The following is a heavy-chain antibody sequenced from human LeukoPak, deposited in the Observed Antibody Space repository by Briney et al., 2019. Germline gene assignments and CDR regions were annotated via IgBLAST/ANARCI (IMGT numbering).Heavy chain of an antibody. Sequence: SETLSLTCAVYGGSFSGYYWSWIRQPPGKGLEWIGEINHSGSTNYNPSLKSRVTISVDTSKNQFSLKLSSVTAADTAAYYCASDYGGNSGDAFDIWGQGTMVTVSS. CDR3: ASDYGGNSGDAFDI. CDR2: INHSGST. V-gene: IGHV4-34*01. J-gene: IGHJ3*02. D-gene: IGHD4-23*01. CDR1: GGSFSGYY.